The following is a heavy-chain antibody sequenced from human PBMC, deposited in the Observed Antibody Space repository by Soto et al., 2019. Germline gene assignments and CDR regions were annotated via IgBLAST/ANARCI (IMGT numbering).Heavy chain of an antibody. J-gene: IGHJ6*02. CDR2: IVVGSGDT. V-gene: IGHV1-58*01. CDR1: GFALTSSS. CDR3: AGTFIAAGGTGCCYSRDV. D-gene: IGHD6-13*01. Sequence: SVKVSCKASGFALTSSSVQWVRQARGQRLEWIGWIVVGSGDTNSAQKFQERVTITRDMSTSTAYIELSSLRSEDTAVYYCAGTFIAAGGTGCCYSRDVWGQGTTVTGSS.